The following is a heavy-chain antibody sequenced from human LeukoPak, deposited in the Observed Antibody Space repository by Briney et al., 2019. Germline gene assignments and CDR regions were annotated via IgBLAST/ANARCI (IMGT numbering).Heavy chain of an antibody. D-gene: IGHD2-2*01. CDR1: GFTFSSYS. V-gene: IGHV3-21*01. CDR3: ARGGRYCSSTSCYYYYYYGMDV. Sequence: ETGGSLRLSCAASGFTFSSYSMNWVRQAPGKGLEWVSSISSSSSYIYYADSVKGRFTISRDNAKNSLYLQMNSLRAEDTAVYYCARGGRYCSSTSCYYYYYYGMDVWGQGTTVTVSS. CDR2: ISSSSSYI. J-gene: IGHJ6*02.